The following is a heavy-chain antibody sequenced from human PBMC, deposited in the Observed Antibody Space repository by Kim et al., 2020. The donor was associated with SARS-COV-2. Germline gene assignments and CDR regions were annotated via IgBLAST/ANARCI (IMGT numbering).Heavy chain of an antibody. CDR3: TRGAHSSGWANWIRFFDY. D-gene: IGHD6-19*01. CDR2: INANTGKP. Sequence: ASVKVSCKASGYSFTNFGLNWVRQAPGQGLDWMGWINANTGKPTYAQDFTGRFVFSSDTSVSAAYLQISNLKTEDTAVYYCTRGAHSSGWANWIRFFDYWGQGTLVTVSS. V-gene: IGHV7-4-1*02. CDR1: GYSFTNFG. J-gene: IGHJ4*02.